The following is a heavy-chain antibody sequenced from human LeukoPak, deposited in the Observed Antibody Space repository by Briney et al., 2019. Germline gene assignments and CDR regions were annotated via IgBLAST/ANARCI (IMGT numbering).Heavy chain of an antibody. J-gene: IGHJ5*02. CDR1: GFTFSSYG. CDR3: ARHEGIAVGPFDP. D-gene: IGHD6-19*01. Sequence: GRSLRLSCAASGFTFSSYGMHWVRQAPGKGLEWVSLISGSGDSTYSADSVKGRFTISRDKSKNMLYLQINSLRAEDTAVYYCARHEGIAVGPFDPRGQGTLVTVSS. CDR2: ISGSGDST. V-gene: IGHV3-23*01.